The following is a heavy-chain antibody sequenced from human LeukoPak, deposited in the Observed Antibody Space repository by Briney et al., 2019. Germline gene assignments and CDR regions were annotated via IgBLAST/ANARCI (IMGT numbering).Heavy chain of an antibody. CDR2: LSYGGTNK. J-gene: IGHJ4*02. D-gene: IGHD6-19*01. Sequence: GGSLRLSCAASGLTFSGYGIHWVRQAPGKGLEGVAFLSYGGTNKFYADSVKGRFTISGDSSKNTLYLQMNTLRADDTAVYYCARGLYTNGWYYFDYWGQGTLVTVSS. V-gene: IGHV3-33*05. CDR3: ARGLYTNGWYYFDY. CDR1: GLTFSGYG.